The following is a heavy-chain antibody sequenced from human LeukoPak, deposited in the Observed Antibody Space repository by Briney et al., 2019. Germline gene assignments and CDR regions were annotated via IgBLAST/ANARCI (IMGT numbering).Heavy chain of an antibody. CDR2: INHSGST. J-gene: IGHJ5*02. V-gene: IGHV4-34*01. D-gene: IGHD6-6*01. CDR1: GGSFSGYY. Sequence: SETLSLTCAVYGGSFSGYYWSWIRQPPGKGLEWIGEINHSGSTNYNPSLKSRVTISVDTSKNQFSLKLTSVTAADTAVYYCAREEAWSSSSLGGIDPWGQGALVTVSS. CDR3: AREEAWSSSSLGGIDP.